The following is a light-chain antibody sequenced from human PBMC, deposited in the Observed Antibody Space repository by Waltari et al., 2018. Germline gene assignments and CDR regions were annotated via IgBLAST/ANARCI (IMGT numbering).Light chain of an antibody. CDR1: TSNIGRNG. V-gene: IGLV1-44*01. Sequence: QSVLTQPPSASGTPGQGVTVSCSGSTSNIGRNGVSWYQQLPGTAPKLLIHTDNQRPSGAPDRFSGSKSGTSASLAISGLQSEDEAHYYCAAWDDSLKGRVFGGGTKVTV. CDR3: AAWDDSLKGRV. CDR2: TDN. J-gene: IGLJ3*02.